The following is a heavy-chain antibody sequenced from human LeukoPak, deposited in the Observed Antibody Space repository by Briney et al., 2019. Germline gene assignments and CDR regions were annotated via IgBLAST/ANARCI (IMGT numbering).Heavy chain of an antibody. CDR2: ISSSSSYI. V-gene: IGHV3-21*01. Sequence: PGGSLRLSCAASGFTFSSYSMNWVRQAPGKGLEWVSSISSSSSYIYYADSVKGRFTISRDNAKNSLYLQMNSLRAEDTAVYYCATDKPRNYDFWSGYLDAFDTWGQGTMVTVSS. D-gene: IGHD3-3*01. J-gene: IGHJ3*02. CDR1: GFTFSSYS. CDR3: ATDKPRNYDFWSGYLDAFDT.